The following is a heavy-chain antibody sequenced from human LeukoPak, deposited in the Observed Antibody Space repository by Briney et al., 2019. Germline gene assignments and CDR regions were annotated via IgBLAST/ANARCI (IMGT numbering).Heavy chain of an antibody. Sequence: SETLSLTCTVSGGSISSYYWSWIRQPPGKGLEWIGYIYYSGSTNYNPPLKSRVTISVDTSKNQFSLKLSSVTAADTAVYYCARGSSWYFGYWGQGTLVTVSS. V-gene: IGHV4-59*01. CDR2: IYYSGST. CDR1: GGSISSYY. D-gene: IGHD6-13*01. J-gene: IGHJ4*02. CDR3: ARGSSWYFGY.